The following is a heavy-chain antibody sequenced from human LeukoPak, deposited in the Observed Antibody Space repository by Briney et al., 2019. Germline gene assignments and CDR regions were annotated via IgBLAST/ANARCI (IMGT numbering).Heavy chain of an antibody. J-gene: IGHJ4*02. CDR3: ARGGYSYGRHYYFDY. V-gene: IGHV4-61*08. CDR1: GGSISSGGYY. CDR2: IYYSGST. Sequence: SETLSLTCTVSGGSISSGGYYWSWIRQPPGKGLEWIGYIYYSGSTNYNPSLKSRVTISVDTSKNQFSLKLSSVTAADTAVYYCARGGYSYGRHYYFDYWGQGTLVTVSS. D-gene: IGHD5-18*01.